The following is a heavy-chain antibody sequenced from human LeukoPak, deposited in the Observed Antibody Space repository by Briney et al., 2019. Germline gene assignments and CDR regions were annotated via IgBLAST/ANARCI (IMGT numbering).Heavy chain of an antibody. J-gene: IGHJ4*02. Sequence: GGSLRLSCAASGFTVIINYSSWVRQAPGQGLEWVSVIYSGGNTYYADSVKGRFTISRDNSKNTVYLQMNSLRAEDTAVCYCATGETSSYDSWGQGTLVTVSS. D-gene: IGHD2-2*01. CDR2: IYSGGNT. V-gene: IGHV3-53*01. CDR3: ATGETSSYDS. CDR1: GFTVIINY.